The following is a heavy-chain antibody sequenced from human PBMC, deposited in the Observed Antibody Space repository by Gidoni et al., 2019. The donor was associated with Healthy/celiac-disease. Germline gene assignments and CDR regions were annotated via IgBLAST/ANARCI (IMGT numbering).Heavy chain of an antibody. D-gene: IGHD3-10*01. CDR1: GFTFSSYW. V-gene: IGHV3-7*01. CDR2: IKQDGSEK. J-gene: IGHJ6*02. Sequence: EVQLVESGGGLVQPGGSLRLSCAASGFTFSSYWMSWVRQAPGKGLEWVANIKQDGSEKYYVDSVKGRFTISRDNAKNSLYLQMNSLRAEDTAVYYCARDLWFRELLGNYYGMDVWGQGTTVTVSS. CDR3: ARDLWFRELLGNYYGMDV.